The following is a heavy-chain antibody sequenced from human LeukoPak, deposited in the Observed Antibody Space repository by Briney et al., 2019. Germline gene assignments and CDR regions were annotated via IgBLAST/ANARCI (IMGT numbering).Heavy chain of an antibody. CDR3: AREEFLHEIDSSGYFVY. J-gene: IGHJ4*02. D-gene: IGHD3-22*01. CDR2: VYSSGVG. V-gene: IGHV4-4*07. Sequence: SETLSLTCAVSGGSITGYYWNWIRQPAGQGLEWLGRVYSSGVGNYNPSLTSRVTMSVDTSKNQFSLKLISLTAADTAVYYCAREEFLHEIDSSGYFVYWGQGTLVTVSS. CDR1: GGSITGYY.